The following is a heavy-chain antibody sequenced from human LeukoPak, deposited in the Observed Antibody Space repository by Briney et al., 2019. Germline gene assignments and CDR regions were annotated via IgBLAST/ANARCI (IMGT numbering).Heavy chain of an antibody. CDR2: IIPILGIA. D-gene: IGHD3-9*01. V-gene: IGHV1-69*04. CDR3: ARGVYYDILTGYYTRGIAEYDY. Sequence: ASVKVSCKASGGTFSSYAISWVRQAPGQGLEWMGRIIPILGIANYAQKFQGRVTITADKSTSTAYMELRSLRSDDTAVYYCARGVYYDILTGYYTRGIAEYDYWGQGTLVTVSS. J-gene: IGHJ4*02. CDR1: GGTFSSYA.